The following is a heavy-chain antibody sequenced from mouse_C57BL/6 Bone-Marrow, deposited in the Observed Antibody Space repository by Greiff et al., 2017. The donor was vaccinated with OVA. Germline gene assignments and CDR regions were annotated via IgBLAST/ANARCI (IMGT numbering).Heavy chain of an antibody. V-gene: IGHV5-17*01. CDR3: ARMKTVVATGYFDY. CDR1: GFTFSDYG. Sequence: EVKLVESGGGLVKPGGSLKLSCAASGFTFSDYGMHWVRQAPEKGLEWVAYISSGSSTIYYADTVKGRFTISRDNAKNTLFLQMTSLRSEDTAMYYCARMKTVVATGYFDYWGQGTTLTVSS. CDR2: ISSGSSTI. J-gene: IGHJ2*01. D-gene: IGHD1-1*01.